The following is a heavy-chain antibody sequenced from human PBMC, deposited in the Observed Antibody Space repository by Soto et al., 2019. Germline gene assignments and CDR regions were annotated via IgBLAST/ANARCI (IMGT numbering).Heavy chain of an antibody. Sequence: SETLSLTCAVYGGSFSGYYWSWFRQPPGKGLERIGEINHSGSTNYNPSLKSRVTISVDTSKNQFSLKLSSVTAADTAVYYCARGRPGDDIVVVVAARFPPYYFDYWGQGTLVTVSS. V-gene: IGHV4-34*01. CDR3: ARGRPGDDIVVVVAARFPPYYFDY. CDR2: INHSGST. J-gene: IGHJ4*02. D-gene: IGHD2-15*01. CDR1: GGSFSGYY.